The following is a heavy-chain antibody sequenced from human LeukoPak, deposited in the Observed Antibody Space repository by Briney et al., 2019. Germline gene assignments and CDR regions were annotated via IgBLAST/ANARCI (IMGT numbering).Heavy chain of an antibody. CDR1: GYTFTSYD. CDR3: ARASTAYTDPHDRLDY. CDR2: MNPNSGNT. V-gene: IGHV1-8*03. D-gene: IGHD2-21*01. Sequence: ASVKVSCKASGYTFTSYDINWVRQATGQGLEWMGWMNPNSGNTGYAQKFQGRVTITRNTSISTAYMELSSLRSEDTAVYYCARASTAYTDPHDRLDYWGQGTLVTVSS. J-gene: IGHJ4*02.